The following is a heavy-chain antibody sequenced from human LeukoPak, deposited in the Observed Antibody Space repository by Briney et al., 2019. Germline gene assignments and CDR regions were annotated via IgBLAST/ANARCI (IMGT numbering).Heavy chain of an antibody. CDR2: IYYSGST. V-gene: IGHV4-31*03. Sequence: LSLTCTVSGGSISSGDYYWSWIRQHPGKGLEWIGYIYYSGSTYYNPSLKSRVTISVETSKNQSSLKLSSVTAADTAVYYCARAHSFGYGAFDIWGQGTMVTVSS. CDR3: ARAHSFGYGAFDI. CDR1: GGSISSGDYY. J-gene: IGHJ3*02. D-gene: IGHD5-18*01.